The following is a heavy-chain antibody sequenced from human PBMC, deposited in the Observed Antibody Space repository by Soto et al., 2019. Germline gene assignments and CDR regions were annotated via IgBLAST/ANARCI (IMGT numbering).Heavy chain of an antibody. J-gene: IGHJ4*02. D-gene: IGHD3-9*01. CDR3: AHILSGSQFNY. CDR2: INHSGST. Sequence: PSETLSLTCAVYGGSFSGYYWTWIRQPPGTGLEWIGEINHSGSTNYNPSLKSRVTISVDKSKNQFSLKVNSVTAADTAIYYCAHILSGSQFNYWGQGTPVTVSS. CDR1: GGSFSGYY. V-gene: IGHV4-34*01.